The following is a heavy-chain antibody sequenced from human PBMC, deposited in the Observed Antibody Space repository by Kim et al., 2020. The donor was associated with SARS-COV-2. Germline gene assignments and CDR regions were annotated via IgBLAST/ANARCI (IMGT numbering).Heavy chain of an antibody. CDR1: GFTVSSNY. J-gene: IGHJ4*02. CDR2: IYSGGNT. CDR3: ARGSDRSDYYYRVCEN. Sequence: GGSLRLSCVASGFTVSSNYVTWVRQAPGKGLEWVSIIYSGGNTYYADSVKGRFSISRDTSKNTVFLQMNSLRVEDTAVYYCARGSDRSDYYYRVCENWGQGTPVTVSS. D-gene: IGHD3-22*01. V-gene: IGHV3-66*01.